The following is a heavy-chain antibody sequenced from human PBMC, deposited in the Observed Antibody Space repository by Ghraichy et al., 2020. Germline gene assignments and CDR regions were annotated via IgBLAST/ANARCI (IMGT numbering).Heavy chain of an antibody. CDR3: ARDNRIGGKDLDY. J-gene: IGHJ4*02. CDR1: GYTFNSLG. CDR2: INTNSGNP. V-gene: IGHV7-4-1*02. Sequence: ASVKVSCKISGYTFNSLGINWEREAPGHGLDWMGWINTNSGNPTYAQGFTGRFVFSLDTSVSTAYLQISNLKPEDTAVYYCARDNRIGGKDLDYWGQGTLVIVSS. D-gene: IGHD3-16*01.